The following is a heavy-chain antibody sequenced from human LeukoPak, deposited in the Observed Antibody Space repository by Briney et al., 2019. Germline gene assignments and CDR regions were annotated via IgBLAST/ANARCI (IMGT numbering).Heavy chain of an antibody. CDR3: AMSALRYGEDY. Sequence: GGSLRLSCAASGFTFSSYWMSWVRQAPGKGLEWVANIKQDGSEKYYVDSVKGRFTISRDNAKNSLYLQMNSLSAEDTAVYYCAMSALRYGEDYWGQGTLVTVSS. V-gene: IGHV3-7*03. CDR1: GFTFSSYW. CDR2: IKQDGSEK. D-gene: IGHD3-10*01. J-gene: IGHJ4*02.